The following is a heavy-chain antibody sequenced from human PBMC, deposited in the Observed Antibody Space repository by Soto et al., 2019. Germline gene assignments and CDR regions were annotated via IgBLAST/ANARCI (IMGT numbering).Heavy chain of an antibody. CDR3: ARDRLRHFDWSNYYYGLDV. Sequence: QVQLVESGGGLVKPGGSLRLSCAASGFTFSDYYMTWIRQAPGKGLEWVSYISSSGSTIYYVDSVRGRFTISRDNAKGSLYLQMNNLRADDTAVYYCARDRLRHFDWSNYYYGLDVWGHGTTLTVSS. D-gene: IGHD3-9*01. CDR1: GFTFSDYY. CDR2: ISSSGSTI. J-gene: IGHJ6*02. V-gene: IGHV3-11*01.